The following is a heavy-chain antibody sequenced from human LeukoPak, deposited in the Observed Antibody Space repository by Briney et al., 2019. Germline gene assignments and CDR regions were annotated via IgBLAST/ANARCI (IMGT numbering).Heavy chain of an antibody. Sequence: SVKVSCKASGGTFSSYAISWVRQAPGQGLEWLGGIIPIFGTANHAQKFQGRVTITTDESTSTAYMELSSLRSEDTAVYYCARDGAYCGGDCYPGSDYYYMDVWGKGTTVTVSS. CDR3: ARDGAYCGGDCYPGSDYYYMDV. CDR2: IIPIFGTA. J-gene: IGHJ6*03. CDR1: GGTFSSYA. D-gene: IGHD2-21*02. V-gene: IGHV1-69*05.